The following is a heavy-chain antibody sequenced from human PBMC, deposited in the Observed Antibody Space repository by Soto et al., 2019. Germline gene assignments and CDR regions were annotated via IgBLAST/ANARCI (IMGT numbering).Heavy chain of an antibody. Sequence: SETLSLTCTVSGGSISSYYWSWIRQPPGKGLEWIGYIYYSGSTNYNPSLKSRVTISVDTSKNQFSLKLSSVTAADTAVYYCARVWVVVVPAAIFSVYWLDPWGGGTLVTGSS. CDR2: IYYSGST. V-gene: IGHV4-59*01. CDR3: ARVWVVVVPAAIFSVYWLDP. J-gene: IGHJ5*02. D-gene: IGHD2-2*01. CDR1: GGSISSYY.